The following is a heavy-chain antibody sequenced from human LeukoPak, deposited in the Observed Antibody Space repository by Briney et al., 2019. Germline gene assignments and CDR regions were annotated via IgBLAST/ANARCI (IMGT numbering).Heavy chain of an antibody. CDR1: GGSISSGSYY. CDR2: FHTSGST. CDR3: AREVIAAAGTGDC. Sequence: KTSETLSLTCTVSGGSISSGSYYWNWLRQPAGKGPEWIGRFHTSGSTNYNPSLNSRVTISVDTSKNQFSLKLNSVTAADTAVYYCAREVIAAAGTGDCWGQGTLVTVSS. D-gene: IGHD6-13*01. J-gene: IGHJ4*02. V-gene: IGHV4-61*02.